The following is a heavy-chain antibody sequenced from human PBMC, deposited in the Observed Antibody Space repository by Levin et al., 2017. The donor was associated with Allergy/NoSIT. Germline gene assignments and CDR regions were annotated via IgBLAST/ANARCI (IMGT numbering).Heavy chain of an antibody. CDR1: GFTFDDYT. CDR3: AKLSRVAPSDY. J-gene: IGHJ4*02. D-gene: IGHD2-15*01. V-gene: IGHV3-43*01. Sequence: GESLKISCAASGFTFDDYTMHWVRQPPGKSLEWVSLISWDGRSTDYADSVKGRFTISRDNNKDSLYLQMNSLRTEDTAFYYCAKLSRVAPSDYWGQGTLVTVSS. CDR2: ISWDGRST.